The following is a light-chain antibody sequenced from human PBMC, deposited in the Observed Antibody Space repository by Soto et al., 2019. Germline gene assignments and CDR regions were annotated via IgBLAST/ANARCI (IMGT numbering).Light chain of an antibody. J-gene: IGKJ1*01. Sequence: EIVMTQSPGPLSVSPGERATLSCRASQSVSSNLAWYQQKPGRAPTLLIYGASTSATAIPPRFSGSGSGTAFTLTISSLPTEDVAVYYGQQYDNWPCTFDQGTKVEIK. CDR1: QSVSSN. CDR2: GAS. V-gene: IGKV3-15*01. CDR3: QQYDNWPCT.